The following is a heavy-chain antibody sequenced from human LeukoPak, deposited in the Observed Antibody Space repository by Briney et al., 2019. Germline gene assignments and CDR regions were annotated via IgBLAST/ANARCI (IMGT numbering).Heavy chain of an antibody. Sequence: GGSLRLSCAAPGFTFSSYSMNWVRQAPGKGLEWVSSISSSSSYIYYADSVKGRFTISRDNAKNSLYLQMNSLRAEDTAVYYCARVRSTENHADYWGQGTLVTVSS. CDR1: GFTFSSYS. CDR3: ARVRSTENHADY. D-gene: IGHD5/OR15-5a*01. V-gene: IGHV3-21*01. CDR2: ISSSSSYI. J-gene: IGHJ4*02.